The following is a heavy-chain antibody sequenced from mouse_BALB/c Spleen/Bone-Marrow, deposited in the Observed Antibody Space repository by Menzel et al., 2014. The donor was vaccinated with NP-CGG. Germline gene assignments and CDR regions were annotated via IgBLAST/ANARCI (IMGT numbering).Heavy chain of an antibody. CDR2: IDPANGNT. D-gene: IGHD2-10*02. Sequence: EVQVVESGAELVKPGASVKLSCTASGFNVKDTYMQWVKQRPEQGLEWIGRIDPANGNTQYDPTFQGKATITTDTSSNTAYLQLSSLTSEDTAVYHCTPYGNYGWEYWGQGTSVTVSS. V-gene: IGHV14-3*02. CDR1: GFNVKDTY. CDR3: TPYGNYGWEY. J-gene: IGHJ4*01.